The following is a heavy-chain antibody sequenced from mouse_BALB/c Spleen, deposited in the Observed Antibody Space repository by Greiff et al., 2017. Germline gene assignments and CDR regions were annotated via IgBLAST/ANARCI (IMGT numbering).Heavy chain of an antibody. CDR2: IDPENGNT. CDR1: GFNIKDYY. Sequence: VQLQQSGAELVRPGALVKLSCKASGFNIKDYYMHWVKQRPEQGLEWIGWIDPENGNTIYDPKFQGKARITADTSSNTAYLQLSSLTSEDTAVYYYASRDDGNYPFAYWGQGTLVTVSA. D-gene: IGHD2-1*01. J-gene: IGHJ3*01. CDR3: ASRDDGNYPFAY. V-gene: IGHV14-1*02.